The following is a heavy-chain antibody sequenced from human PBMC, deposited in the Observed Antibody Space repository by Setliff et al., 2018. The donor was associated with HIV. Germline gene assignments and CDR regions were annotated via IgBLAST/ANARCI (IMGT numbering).Heavy chain of an antibody. V-gene: IGHV4-61*02. CDR2: IYSSGST. D-gene: IGHD1-26*01. CDR1: GGSISSGSHY. CDR3: ARDKGGTYDGMYYYYYMDV. J-gene: IGHJ6*03. Sequence: PSETLSLTCTVSGGSISSGSHYWNWVRQSAGKGLEWIGRIYSSGSTNYNPSLNSRVSISVDTSKNQFSLKLNSVTAAGTAVYFCARDKGGTYDGMYYYYYMDVWGKGTTVTVSS.